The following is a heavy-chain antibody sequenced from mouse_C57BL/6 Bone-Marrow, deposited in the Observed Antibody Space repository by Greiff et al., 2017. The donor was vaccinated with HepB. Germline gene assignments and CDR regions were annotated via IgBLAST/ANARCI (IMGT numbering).Heavy chain of an antibody. CDR3: AEGYWAWFAY. D-gene: IGHD2-3*01. J-gene: IGHJ3*01. CDR1: GFSLTSYG. V-gene: IGHV2-5*01. Sequence: VQLQQSGPGLVQPSQSLSITCTVSGFSLTSYGVHWVRQSPGKGLEWLGVIWRGGSTDYNAAFMSRLSITQDNSKSQVFFKMNSLQADDTAIYYCAEGYWAWFAYWGQGTLVTVSA. CDR2: IWRGGST.